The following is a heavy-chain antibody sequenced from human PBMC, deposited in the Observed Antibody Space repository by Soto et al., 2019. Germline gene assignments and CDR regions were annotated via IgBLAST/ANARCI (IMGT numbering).Heavy chain of an antibody. CDR2: ISAYNGNT. Sequence: GASVKVSCEASGYTFTSYGISWVRQAPGQGLEWMGWISAYNGNTNYAQKLQGRVTMTTDTSTSTAYMELRSLRSDDTAVYYCARDTLFYGSGSPTPQYFDYWGQATLVTVS. CDR1: GYTFTSYG. D-gene: IGHD3-10*01. V-gene: IGHV1-18*01. CDR3: ARDTLFYGSGSPTPQYFDY. J-gene: IGHJ4*02.